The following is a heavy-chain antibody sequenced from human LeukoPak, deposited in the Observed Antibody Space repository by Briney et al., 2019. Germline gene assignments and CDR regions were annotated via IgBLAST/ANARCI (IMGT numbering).Heavy chain of an antibody. CDR2: IKQDGSEK. Sequence: PGGSLRLSCAASGFTFSSYWMSWVRQAPGKGLEWVANIKQDGSEKYCLDSVKGRFTISRDNAKNSLYLQMNSLRAEGTAVYYCARVLYGTLHFDYWGQGTLVTVSS. CDR1: GFTFSSYW. J-gene: IGHJ4*02. D-gene: IGHD2/OR15-2a*01. V-gene: IGHV3-7*01. CDR3: ARVLYGTLHFDY.